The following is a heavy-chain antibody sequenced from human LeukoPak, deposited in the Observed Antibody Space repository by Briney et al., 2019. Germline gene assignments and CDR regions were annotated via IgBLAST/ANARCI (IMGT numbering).Heavy chain of an antibody. D-gene: IGHD3-16*01. CDR2: IKQDGSEK. CDR3: ASWGGGGRYFDY. CDR1: GFTLNNHW. Sequence: GGSLRLSCAASGFTLNNHWMSWVRQAPGKGLEWVANIKQDGSEKYYVDSVKGRLTIPRDNAKTSVYLQMNSLRAEDTAVYYCASWGGGGRYFDYWGQGTLVTVSS. J-gene: IGHJ4*02. V-gene: IGHV3-7*03.